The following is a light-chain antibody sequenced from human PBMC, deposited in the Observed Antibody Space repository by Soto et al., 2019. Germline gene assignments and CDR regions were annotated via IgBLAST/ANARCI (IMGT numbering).Light chain of an antibody. CDR1: QGIIND. CDR2: DAS. V-gene: IGKV1-17*01. CDR3: QQYNSHRT. J-gene: IGKJ1*01. Sequence: DIQMTQSSSSLSASVGDRVRISCRASQGIINDLGWYQQKPGKAPKLLIYDASSLESGVPSRFSGSGSGTEFTLTISSMQPDDFATYYCQQYNSHRTFGQGTKVDIK.